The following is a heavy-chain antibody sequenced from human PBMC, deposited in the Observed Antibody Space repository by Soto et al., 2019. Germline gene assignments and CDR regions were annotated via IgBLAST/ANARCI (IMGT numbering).Heavy chain of an antibody. J-gene: IGHJ5*02. CDR1: GGSISSYY. V-gene: IGHV4-59*01. D-gene: IGHD1-26*01. CDR2: IYYSGIT. CDR3: VKGGTSKFDP. Sequence: SETLSLTCTVSGGSISSYYWSWIRQPPGKGLEWIGYIYYSGITDYNPSLKSRVTISVDTSKSQFSLKLSSVTAADTAVYYCVKGGTSKFDPWGQGTLVTVSS.